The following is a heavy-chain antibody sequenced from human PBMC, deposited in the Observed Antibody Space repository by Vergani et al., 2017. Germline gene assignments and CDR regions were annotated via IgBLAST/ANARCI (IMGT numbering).Heavy chain of an antibody. CDR1: GFTFSSYS. V-gene: IGHV3-48*01. D-gene: IGHD3-10*01. CDR2: ISSSSSTI. CDR3: AREGWDYYGSGSSPDY. J-gene: IGHJ4*02. Sequence: VQLVESGGGLVKPGGSLRLSCAASGFTFSSYSMNWVRQAPGKGLEWVSYISSSSSTIYYADSVKGRFTISRDNAKNSLYLQMNSLRAEDTAVYYCAREGWDYYGSGSSPDYWGQGTLVTVSS.